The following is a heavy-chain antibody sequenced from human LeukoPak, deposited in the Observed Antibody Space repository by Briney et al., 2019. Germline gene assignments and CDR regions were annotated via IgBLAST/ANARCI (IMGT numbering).Heavy chain of an antibody. D-gene: IGHD3-22*01. CDR2: ISYSGST. CDR1: GYSISSGYY. J-gene: IGHJ3*02. CDR3: ARPSRTGSGWDAFDI. Sequence: SETLSLTCAVSGYSISSGYYWSWIRQPPGKELEWIGYISYSGSTNYNPSLTSRVTISVDTSKNQFSLNLSSVTAADTAVYYCARPSRTGSGWDAFDIWGQGTMATVSS. V-gene: IGHV4-38-2*01.